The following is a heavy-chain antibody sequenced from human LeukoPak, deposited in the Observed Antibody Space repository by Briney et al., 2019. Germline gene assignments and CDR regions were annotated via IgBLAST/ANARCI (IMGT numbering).Heavy chain of an antibody. V-gene: IGHV3-23*01. CDR1: GFTFSNYA. CDR2: ISGDSSGT. D-gene: IGHD2-15*01. J-gene: IGHJ4*02. Sequence: GGSLRLSCAASGFTFSNYAMTWVRQAPGQGLEWVSVISGDSSGTYYADSVKGRFTISRDNLRSTVFLQMNSLRVDDTAIYYCAKDVRHPGIVWGQGTLVTVSS. CDR3: AKDVRHPGIV.